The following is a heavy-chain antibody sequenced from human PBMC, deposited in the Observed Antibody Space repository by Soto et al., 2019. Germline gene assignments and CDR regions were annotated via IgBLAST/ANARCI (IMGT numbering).Heavy chain of an antibody. CDR1: GFSFDKYA. V-gene: IGHV3-49*04. CDR2: IRNQTYGWTT. D-gene: IGHD2-8*01. CDR3: ARVDKILYSSNDF. J-gene: IGHJ4*02. Sequence: GGSLRLSCTASGFSFDKYAINWVRQAPGRGLEWVGLIRNQTYGWTTEYAPSMKGRFTVSRDDLNNIAYLQMNSLRAEDTAVYFCARVDKILYSSNDFWGQGTLVTVSS.